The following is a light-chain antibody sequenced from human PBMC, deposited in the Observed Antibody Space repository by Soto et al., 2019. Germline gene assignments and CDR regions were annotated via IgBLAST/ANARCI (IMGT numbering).Light chain of an antibody. CDR3: SSYTSSSTHV. V-gene: IGLV2-14*03. CDR1: SSDVGGYNF. Sequence: QSALTQPASVSGSPGQSITISCTGTSSDVGGYNFASWYQQHPGKVPKLMIFDVNSRPSGVSDRFSGSKSGNTASLTISGLQAEDEGDYYCSSYTSSSTHVFGSGTKVTVL. CDR2: DVN. J-gene: IGLJ1*01.